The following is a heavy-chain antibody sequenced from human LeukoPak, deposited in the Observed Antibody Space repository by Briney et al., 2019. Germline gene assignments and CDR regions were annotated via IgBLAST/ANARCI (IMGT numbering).Heavy chain of an antibody. CDR3: ARALNLYYYDTSVEPAFDI. CDR2: IHYSGST. V-gene: IGHV4-59*01. Sequence: SETLSLTCTVSSGSISSYYWNWIRQPPGKGLEWIGYIHYSGSTNYNPSLKSRVTISVETSKNQFSLKLASVTAADTAVYYCARALNLYYYDTSVEPAFDIWGQGTMVTVSS. CDR1: SGSISSYY. J-gene: IGHJ3*02. D-gene: IGHD3-22*01.